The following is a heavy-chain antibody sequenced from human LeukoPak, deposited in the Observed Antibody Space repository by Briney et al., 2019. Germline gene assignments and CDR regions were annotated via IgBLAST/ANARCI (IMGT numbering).Heavy chain of an antibody. Sequence: GGSLRLSCAASGFTFSTYWMNWVRQAPGKGLEWVSSISSSSSYIYYADSVKGRFTISRDNAKNSLYLQMNSLRAEDTAVYYCARRGLWFGELLASYDYWGQGTLVTVSS. CDR1: GFTFSTYW. D-gene: IGHD3-10*01. CDR2: ISSSSSYI. CDR3: ARRGLWFGELLASYDY. J-gene: IGHJ4*02. V-gene: IGHV3-21*01.